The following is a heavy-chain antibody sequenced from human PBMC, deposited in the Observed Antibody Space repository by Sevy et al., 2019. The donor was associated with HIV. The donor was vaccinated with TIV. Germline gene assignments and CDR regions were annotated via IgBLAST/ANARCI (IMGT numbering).Heavy chain of an antibody. Sequence: GGSLRLSCAASGFTFSYSGMHRVRQAPGKGLEWVTFIQVDGSSRYYAESVKGRFTILRDNTKNTLYLQTNSLGRDDAAVYYCAKNTAAVGVGGFDYWGQGALVTVSS. V-gene: IGHV3-30*02. CDR2: IQVDGSSR. CDR1: GFTFSYSG. D-gene: IGHD2-8*02. J-gene: IGHJ4*02. CDR3: AKNTAAVGVGGFDY.